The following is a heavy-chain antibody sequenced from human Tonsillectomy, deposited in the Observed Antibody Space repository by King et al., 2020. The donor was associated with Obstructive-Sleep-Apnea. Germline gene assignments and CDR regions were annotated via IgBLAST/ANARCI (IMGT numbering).Heavy chain of an antibody. CDR1: GVTFSSYG. V-gene: IGHV3-30*18. Sequence: VQRVESGGGVVQPGRSLRLSCAASGVTFSSYGMHWVRQAPGKGLEWVAVISYDGSNKYYADSVKGRFTISRDNSKNTLYLQMNSLRAEDTAVYYCAKDRCSVVVTALLDYWGHGTLVTVSS. CDR2: ISYDGSNK. J-gene: IGHJ4*01. CDR3: AKDRCSVVVTALLDY. D-gene: IGHD2-21*02.